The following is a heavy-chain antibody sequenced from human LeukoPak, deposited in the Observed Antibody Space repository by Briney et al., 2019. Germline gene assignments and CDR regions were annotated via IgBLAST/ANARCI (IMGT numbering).Heavy chain of an antibody. CDR1: GFIFSSYG. D-gene: IGHD3-22*01. CDR2: IWYDGSNE. J-gene: IGHJ4*02. CDR3: TRQYYHGGSGYPFDY. Sequence: PGGSLRLSCAASGFIFSSYGMHWVRQAPGKGLEWVAVIWYDGSNEYYADSVKGRFTISRDNSKNTLYLQMNNLRAEDTAVYYCTRQYYHGGSGYPFDYWGQGTLVTVSS. V-gene: IGHV3-33*01.